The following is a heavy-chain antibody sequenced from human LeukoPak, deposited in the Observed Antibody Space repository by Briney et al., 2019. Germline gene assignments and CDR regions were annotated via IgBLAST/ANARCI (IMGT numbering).Heavy chain of an antibody. CDR2: INHSGST. CDR3: ARGDTRFGDFWSPYYYYGMDV. Sequence: SSETLSLTCAVYGGSFSGYYWSWIRQPPGKGLEWIGEINHSGSTNYNPSLKSRVTISVDTSKNQFSLKLSSVTAADTAVYYCARGDTRFGDFWSPYYYYGMDVWGQGTTVTVSS. D-gene: IGHD3-3*01. CDR1: GGSFSGYY. V-gene: IGHV4-34*01. J-gene: IGHJ6*02.